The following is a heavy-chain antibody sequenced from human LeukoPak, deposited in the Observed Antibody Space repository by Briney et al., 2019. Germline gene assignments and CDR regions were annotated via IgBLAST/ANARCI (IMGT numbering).Heavy chain of an antibody. CDR1: GFSFSTGGVG. CDR2: IYENDEK. J-gene: IGHJ3*02. V-gene: IGHV2-5*01. CDR3: AHRHRGVASDI. D-gene: IGHD2-15*01. Sequence: SGPTLVNPTQTLRLTCTFSGFSFSTGGVGVGWIGQPPGKALQWLGVIYENDEKLYSSSLQNRLYITKHTSKNQVVLTMANVDPVDTATYYCAHRHRGVASDIWGQGTMVTVSS.